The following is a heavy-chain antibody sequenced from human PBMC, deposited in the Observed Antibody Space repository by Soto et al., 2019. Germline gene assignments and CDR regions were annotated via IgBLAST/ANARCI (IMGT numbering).Heavy chain of an antibody. Sequence: SETLSLTCTVSGGSISSYYWSWIRQPPGKGLQWIGYIHYSGTTNYNPSLRSRVTISVDTSKNQFSLKLRSVTAADTAVYYCARANGSSSWDNWFDPWGQGTLVTVSS. J-gene: IGHJ5*02. D-gene: IGHD6-6*01. V-gene: IGHV4-59*13. CDR3: ARANGSSSWDNWFDP. CDR2: IHYSGTT. CDR1: GGSISSYY.